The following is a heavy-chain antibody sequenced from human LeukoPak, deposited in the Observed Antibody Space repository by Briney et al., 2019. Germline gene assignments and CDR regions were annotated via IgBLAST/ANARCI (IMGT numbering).Heavy chain of an antibody. D-gene: IGHD1-1*01. V-gene: IGHV4-59*08. J-gene: IGHJ4*02. CDR3: ARLSLGWNGVDY. CDR2: IYYSGST. Sequence: SETLSLTCIVSGGSISSYYWSWIRQPPGKGLEWIGYIYYSGSTNYNPSLKSRVTISVDTSKNQFSLKLSSVTAADTAVYYCARLSLGWNGVDYWGQGTLVTVSS. CDR1: GGSISSYY.